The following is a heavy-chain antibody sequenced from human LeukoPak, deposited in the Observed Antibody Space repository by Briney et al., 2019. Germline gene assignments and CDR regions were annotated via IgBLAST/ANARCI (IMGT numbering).Heavy chain of an antibody. CDR2: IYYSGST. V-gene: IGHV4-39*07. Sequence: SETLSLTCTVSGGSISSSSYYWGWIRQPPGKGLEWIGSIYYSGSTYYNPSLKSRVTISVDTSKNQFSLKLSSVTAADTAVYYCARVIYDSSGYYSDAFDIWGQGTMVTVSS. CDR1: GGSISSSSYY. J-gene: IGHJ3*02. D-gene: IGHD3-22*01. CDR3: ARVIYDSSGYYSDAFDI.